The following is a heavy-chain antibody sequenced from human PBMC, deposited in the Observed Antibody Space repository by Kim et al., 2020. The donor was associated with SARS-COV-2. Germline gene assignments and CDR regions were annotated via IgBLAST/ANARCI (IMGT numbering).Heavy chain of an antibody. CDR2: ISWDGGST. CDR1: GLTFDDYT. J-gene: IGHJ4*02. Sequence: GGSLRLSCAASGLTFDDYTMHWVRQAPGKGLEWVSLISWDGGSTYYADSVKGRLTISRDNSKNSLYLHMNSLGTEDTALYYCAKDRRGGYDFWFDYWGQGTLVTVPS. D-gene: IGHD5-12*01. CDR3: AKDRRGGYDFWFDY. V-gene: IGHV3-43*01.